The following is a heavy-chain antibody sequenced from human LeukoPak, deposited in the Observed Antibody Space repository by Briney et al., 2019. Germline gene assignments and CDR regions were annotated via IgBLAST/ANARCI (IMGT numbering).Heavy chain of an antibody. CDR1: GGSFSSYY. D-gene: IGHD1-26*01. CDR2: INNSGST. V-gene: IGHV4-34*01. J-gene: IGHJ4*02. Sequence: PSETLSLTCAVYGGSFSSYYWSWIRQPPGKGLEWIWSINNSGSTNYNPSLKSRVTISVDTSKNQCSLKLSSVTAGDTAVYYCARGSGSYPVIRGRVYFDYWGQGTLVTVSS. CDR3: ARGSGSYPVIRGRVYFDY.